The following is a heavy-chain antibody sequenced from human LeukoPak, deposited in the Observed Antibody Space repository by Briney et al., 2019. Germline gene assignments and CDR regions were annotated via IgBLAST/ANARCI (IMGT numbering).Heavy chain of an antibody. Sequence: GGSLRLSCAASGFTFSSYAMSWVRQAPGKGLEWVSAISGSGGSTYYADSVKGRFTISRDNSKNTLYLQMNSLRAEDTAVYYCAKSASPYIVGATSGGYFDYWGQGTLVTVSS. J-gene: IGHJ4*02. CDR1: GFTFSSYA. V-gene: IGHV3-23*01. D-gene: IGHD1-26*01. CDR2: ISGSGGST. CDR3: AKSASPYIVGATSGGYFDY.